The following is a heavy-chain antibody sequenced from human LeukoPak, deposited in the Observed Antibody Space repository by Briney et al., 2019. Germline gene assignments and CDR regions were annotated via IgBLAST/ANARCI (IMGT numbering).Heavy chain of an antibody. J-gene: IGHJ4*02. CDR1: GFTFDDYA. Sequence: QPGGSLRLSCAASGFTFDDYAMHWVRQAPGKGLEWVSGISWNSGSIGYADSVKGRFTISRDNAKNSLYLQMNSLRAEDTALYYCAKDIDSYSSGWYGGFDYGGQGTLVTVPS. CDR2: ISWNSGSI. CDR3: AKDIDSYSSGWYGGFDY. V-gene: IGHV3-9*01. D-gene: IGHD6-19*01.